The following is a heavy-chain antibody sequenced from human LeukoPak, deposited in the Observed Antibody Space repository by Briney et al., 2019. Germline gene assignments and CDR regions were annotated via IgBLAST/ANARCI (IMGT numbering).Heavy chain of an antibody. D-gene: IGHD6-6*01. V-gene: IGHV1-46*01. J-gene: IGHJ4*02. CDR3: ARASIAAPFSYYFDY. CDR1: GYTFTSYY. Sequence: ASVKVSCKASGYTFTSYYMHWVRQAPGQGLEWMGIINPSGGSTSYAQKFQGRVTMTRDTSISTAYMELSRLRSDDTAVYYCARASIAAPFSYYFDYWGQGTLVTVSS. CDR2: INPSGGST.